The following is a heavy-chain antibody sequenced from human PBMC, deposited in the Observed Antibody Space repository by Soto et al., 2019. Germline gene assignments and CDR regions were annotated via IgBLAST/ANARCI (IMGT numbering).Heavy chain of an antibody. V-gene: IGHV4-59*08. CDR2: IYYSGST. J-gene: IGHJ4*02. CDR3: ARLDGDLGYCSGGSCSGYYFDY. CDR1: GGSISSYY. D-gene: IGHD2-15*01. Sequence: SETLSLTCTVSGGSISSYYWSWIRQPPGKGLEWIGYIYYSGSTNYNPSLKSRVTISVDTSKNQFSLNLSSVTAADTAVYYCARLDGDLGYCSGGSCSGYYFDYWGQGTLVTVS.